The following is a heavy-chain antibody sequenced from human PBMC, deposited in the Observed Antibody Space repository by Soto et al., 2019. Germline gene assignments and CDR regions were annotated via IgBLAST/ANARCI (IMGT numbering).Heavy chain of an antibody. CDR3: ARDGGNMVPGVHHYYYYGMHV. J-gene: IGHJ6*02. CDR2: ISSSSSYI. Sequence: GSLRLSCAASGFTFSSYSMNWVRQAPGKGLEWVSSISSSSSYIYYADSVKGRFTISRDNAKNSLYLQMNSLRAEDTAVYYCARDGGNMVPGVHHYYYYGMHVWGQGPTPTVS. CDR1: GFTFSSYS. V-gene: IGHV3-21*01. D-gene: IGHD3-10*01.